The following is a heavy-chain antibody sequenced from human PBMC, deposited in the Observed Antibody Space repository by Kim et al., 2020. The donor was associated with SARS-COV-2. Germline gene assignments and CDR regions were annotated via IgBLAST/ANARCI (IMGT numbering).Heavy chain of an antibody. Sequence: YYADSVKGRFTISRDNAKNSLYLQMNSLRAEDTAVYYCARAFRPRGIGGYWGQGTLVTVSS. J-gene: IGHJ4*02. CDR3: ARAFRPRGIGGY. V-gene: IGHV3-21*01. D-gene: IGHD3-16*01.